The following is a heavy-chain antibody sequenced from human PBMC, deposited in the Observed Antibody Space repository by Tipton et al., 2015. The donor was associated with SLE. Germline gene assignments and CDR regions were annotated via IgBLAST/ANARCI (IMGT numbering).Heavy chain of an antibody. CDR1: GGSFSDYY. D-gene: IGHD5-18*01. CDR2: IYTSGST. CDR3: ARGGTALNY. J-gene: IGHJ4*02. Sequence: TLSLTCAVYGGSFSDYYWSWIRQPAGKGLEWIGYIYTSGSTNYNPSLKSRVTISVDTSKNQFSLKLSSVTAADTAVYYCARGGTALNYWGQGTLVTVSS. V-gene: IGHV4-4*09.